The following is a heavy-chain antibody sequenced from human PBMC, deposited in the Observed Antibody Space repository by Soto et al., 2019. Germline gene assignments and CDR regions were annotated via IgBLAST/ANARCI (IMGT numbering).Heavy chain of an antibody. CDR2: ISYTGRT. Sequence: QVQLQESAPGLVKPSETLSLTCIVSGDSVTSGSYYWTWLRQPPGKGLEWIGYISYTGRTKYNPSLQSRVTISVDTSKNDFSLNLSSVTAADTAVYFCPREWGLLPYYVMNVWGHGTAVTVSS. CDR3: PREWGLLPYYVMNV. CDR1: GDSVTSGSYY. D-gene: IGHD7-27*01. V-gene: IGHV4-61*01. J-gene: IGHJ6*02.